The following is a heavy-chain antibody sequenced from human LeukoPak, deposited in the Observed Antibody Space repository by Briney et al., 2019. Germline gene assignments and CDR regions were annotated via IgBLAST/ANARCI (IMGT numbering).Heavy chain of an antibody. CDR2: ITSTGTTI. D-gene: IGHD2-2*01. Sequence: PGGSLRLSCAASGFTFSDYSMSWVRQPPGKGLEWLSYITSTGTTIWYADSVKGRFAISRDNAKDSLYLQMNTLRAEDTAMYYCARGYLQHWGQGTLVTVSS. CDR3: ARGYLQH. V-gene: IGHV3-11*01. CDR1: GFTFSDYS. J-gene: IGHJ1*01.